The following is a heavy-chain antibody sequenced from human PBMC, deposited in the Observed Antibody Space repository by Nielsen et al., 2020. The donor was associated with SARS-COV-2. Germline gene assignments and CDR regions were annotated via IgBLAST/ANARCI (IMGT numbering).Heavy chain of an antibody. Sequence: ASVKVSCKASGYTFTSYAMHWVRQAPGQRLEWMGWINAGNGNTKYSQKFQGRVTITRDTSASTAYMELSSLRSEDTAVYYCARGYYGSGFYYYYGMDVWGQGTTVTVSS. V-gene: IGHV1-3*01. D-gene: IGHD3-10*01. CDR1: GYTFTSYA. J-gene: IGHJ6*02. CDR3: ARGYYGSGFYYYYGMDV. CDR2: INAGNGNT.